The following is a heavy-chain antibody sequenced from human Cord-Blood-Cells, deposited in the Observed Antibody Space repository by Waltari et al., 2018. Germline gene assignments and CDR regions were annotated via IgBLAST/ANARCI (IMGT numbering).Heavy chain of an antibody. J-gene: IGHJ6*02. V-gene: IGHV3-48*03. CDR1: GFTFSSYE. CDR3: AVSVPAASGMDV. CDR2: ISSSGSTI. Sequence: EVQLVESGGGLVQPGGSLRLSCAASGFTFSSYEMNWVRQAPGKGLEWVSYISSSGSTIYYADSVKGRFTISRDNAKNSLYLQMNSLRAEDTAVYYCAVSVPAASGMDVWGQGTTVTVSS. D-gene: IGHD2-2*01.